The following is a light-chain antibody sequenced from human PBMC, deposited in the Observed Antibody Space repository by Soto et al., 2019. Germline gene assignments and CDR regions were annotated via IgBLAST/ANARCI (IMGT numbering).Light chain of an antibody. V-gene: IGLV1-47*01. CDR2: RNN. J-gene: IGLJ2*01. CDR3: AAWDDSLSGPLVV. Sequence: QSVLTQPPLASGTPGQRVTISCSGSSSNIGSNYVYWYQQLPGTAPKLLIYRNNQRPSGVPDRFSGSKSGTSASLAISGLRSEDEADYYCAAWDDSLSGPLVVFGGGTKVTVL. CDR1: SSNIGSNY.